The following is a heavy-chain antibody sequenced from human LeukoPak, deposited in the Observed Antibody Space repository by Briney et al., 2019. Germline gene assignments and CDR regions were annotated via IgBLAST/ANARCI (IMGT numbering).Heavy chain of an antibody. J-gene: IGHJ4*02. Sequence: ASVKVSCKASGYTFTGYYMHWVRQAPGQGLEWMGWINPNSGGTNYAQKFQGRVTMTRDTSISTAYMELSRLRSDDTAVYYCAREFSGYDFWSGYPPSPTFDYWGQGTLVTVSS. V-gene: IGHV1-2*02. CDR3: AREFSGYDFWSGYPPSPTFDY. CDR2: INPNSGGT. D-gene: IGHD3-3*01. CDR1: GYTFTGYY.